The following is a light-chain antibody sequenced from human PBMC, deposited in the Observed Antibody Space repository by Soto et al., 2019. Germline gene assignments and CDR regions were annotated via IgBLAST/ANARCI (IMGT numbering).Light chain of an antibody. CDR1: QSISNW. CDR3: QQYDTYWT. J-gene: IGKJ1*01. CDR2: KAS. V-gene: IGKV1-5*03. Sequence: DIQMTQSPSTLSASVGDRVTITCRASQSISNWLAWYQQKPGKAPKLLIYKASSLESGVPSRFTGSGSGTEFTLTISSLQPDDFATYSCQQYDTYWTFGQGNQVVIK.